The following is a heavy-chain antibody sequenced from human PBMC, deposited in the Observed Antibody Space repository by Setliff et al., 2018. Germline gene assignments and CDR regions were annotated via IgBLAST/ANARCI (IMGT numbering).Heavy chain of an antibody. Sequence: SETLSLTCTVSGDSISNYYWGWIRQPPGKGLEWIGSIYYSGSTYYNPSLKSRVTISVDTSRNQFSLKLSSVTAADTAVYYCARGVTRPIYYYYYYMDVWGKGTTVTVSS. CDR1: GDSISNYY. D-gene: IGHD4-4*01. J-gene: IGHJ6*03. V-gene: IGHV4-39*01. CDR3: ARGVTRPIYYYYYYMDV. CDR2: IYYSGST.